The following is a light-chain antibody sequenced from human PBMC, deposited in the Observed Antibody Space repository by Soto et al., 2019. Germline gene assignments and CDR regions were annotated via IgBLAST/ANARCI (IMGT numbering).Light chain of an antibody. J-gene: IGLJ1*01. Sequence: QSVLTQPRSVSGSPGQSVTISCNGTSSDVGDYNFVSWYRQYPGKAPQLVISDVSKRPSGVPDRFSGSKSGNTASLIISGIQAEDEADYHCCSYAGGYTYVFGTGTQLTVL. CDR3: CSYAGGYTYV. V-gene: IGLV2-11*01. CDR1: SSDVGDYNF. CDR2: DVS.